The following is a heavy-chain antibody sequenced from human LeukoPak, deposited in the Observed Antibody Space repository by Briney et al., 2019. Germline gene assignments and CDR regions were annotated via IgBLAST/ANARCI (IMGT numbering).Heavy chain of an antibody. Sequence: NPSETLSLTCAVYGGSFSGYYWSWVRQPPGKGLEWIGEINHSGSTNYNPSLKSRVTISVDTSKNQCSLKLSSVTAADMAVDCCANLVVTNLDAFDIWGQGTMVTVSS. J-gene: IGHJ3*02. CDR1: GGSFSGYY. V-gene: IGHV4-34*01. D-gene: IGHD3-22*01. CDR3: ANLVVTNLDAFDI. CDR2: INHSGST.